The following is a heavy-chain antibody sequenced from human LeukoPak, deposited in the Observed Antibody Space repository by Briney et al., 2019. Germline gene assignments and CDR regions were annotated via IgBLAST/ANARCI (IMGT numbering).Heavy chain of an antibody. D-gene: IGHD2-2*01. J-gene: IGHJ6*03. Sequence: GGSLRLSCTGSGFIFGDYAMNWVRQAPGKGLEWVGVIRSKAYGGTAEHAASVKGRFTISRDDSKSIAYLQMSSLKTEDTAVYYCARWGYCSSTSCQSVVDYYYYMDVWGKGTTVTVSS. CDR2: IRSKAYGGTA. CDR3: ARWGYCSSTSCQSVVDYYYYMDV. CDR1: GFIFGDYA. V-gene: IGHV3-49*04.